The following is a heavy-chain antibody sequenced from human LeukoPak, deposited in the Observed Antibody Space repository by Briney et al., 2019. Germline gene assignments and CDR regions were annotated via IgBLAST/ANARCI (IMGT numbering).Heavy chain of an antibody. CDR2: ISSSSSYI. J-gene: IGHJ4*02. Sequence: GGSLRLSCAASGFTFSSYSMNWVRQAPGKELEWVSSISSSSSYIYYADSVKGRFTISRDNAKNSLYLQMNSLRAEDTAVYYCARDLMSRIGDYGGDYWGQGTLVTVSS. CDR1: GFTFSSYS. CDR3: ARDLMSRIGDYGGDY. D-gene: IGHD4-17*01. V-gene: IGHV3-21*01.